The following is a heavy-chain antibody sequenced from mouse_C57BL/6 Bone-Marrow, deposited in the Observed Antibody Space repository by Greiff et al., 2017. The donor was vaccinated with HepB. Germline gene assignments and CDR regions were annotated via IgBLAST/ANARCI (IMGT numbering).Heavy chain of an antibody. CDR2: IRNKANGYTT. CDR3: ARYTSDERGAMDY. Sequence: EVQLVESGGGLVQPGGSLSLSCAASGFTFTDYYMSWVRQPPGKALEWLGFIRNKANGYTTEYSASVKGRFTISRDNSQSILYLQMNALRAEDSATYYCARYTSDERGAMDYWGQGTSVTVSS. D-gene: IGHD3-1*01. CDR1: GFTFTDYY. J-gene: IGHJ4*01. V-gene: IGHV7-3*01.